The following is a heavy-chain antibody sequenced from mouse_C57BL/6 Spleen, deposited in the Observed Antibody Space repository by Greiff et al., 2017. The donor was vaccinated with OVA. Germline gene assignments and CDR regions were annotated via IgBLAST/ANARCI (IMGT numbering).Heavy chain of an antibody. J-gene: IGHJ3*01. D-gene: IGHD1-3*01. CDR3: ARRGSSGPWFAY. V-gene: IGHV5-17*01. CDR1: GFTFSDYG. Sequence: EVKLVESGGGLVKPGGSLKLSCAASGFTFSDYGMHWVRQAPEKGLAWVAYISSGSSTIYYADTVKGRFTISRDNAKNTLFLQMTSLRSEDTAMYYWARRGSSGPWFAYWGQGTLVTVSA. CDR2: ISSGSSTI.